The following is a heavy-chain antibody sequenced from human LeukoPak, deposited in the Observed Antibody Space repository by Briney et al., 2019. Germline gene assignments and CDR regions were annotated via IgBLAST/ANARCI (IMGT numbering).Heavy chain of an antibody. CDR2: IYYSGST. V-gene: IGHV4-39*01. D-gene: IGHD6-19*01. J-gene: IGHJ4*02. CDR3: ARRDAYSSGILTFDY. Sequence: KTSETLSLTCTVSGGSISSSSYYWGWIRRPPGKGLEWIGSIYYSGSTYYNPSLKSRVTISVDTSKNQFSLKLSSVTAADTAVYYCARRDAYSSGILTFDYWGQGTLVTVSS. CDR1: GGSISSSSYY.